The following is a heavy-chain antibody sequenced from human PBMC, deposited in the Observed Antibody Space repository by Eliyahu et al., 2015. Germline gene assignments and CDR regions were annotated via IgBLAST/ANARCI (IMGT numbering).Heavy chain of an antibody. J-gene: IGHJ4*03. V-gene: IGHV2-5*02. CDR2: IYSDDDQ. D-gene: IGHD2-15*01. CDR3: ARRNNVGSGYYDF. CDR1: GFSLSAGKMG. Sequence: QITLKESGPTLAKPTQTLTLTCTFSGFSLSAGKMGVGWIRQPPGKALEWLALIYSDDDQRYSPSLKSRLSISKGTSNNQVVLTMTNMDPVDTATYYCARRNNVGSGYYDFWGQGTLVTVSS.